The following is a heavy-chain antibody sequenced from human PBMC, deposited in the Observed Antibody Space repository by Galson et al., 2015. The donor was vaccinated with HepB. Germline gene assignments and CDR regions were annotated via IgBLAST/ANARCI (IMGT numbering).Heavy chain of an antibody. D-gene: IGHD2-15*01. CDR3: AKDLEGYCSGASCYGMGVDY. CDR1: GFTFSNFG. J-gene: IGHJ4*02. V-gene: IGHV3-30*18. Sequence: SLRLSCAASGFTFSNFGTHWVRQAPGKGLEWVAVISYDGNNKNYADSVQGRFTISRDNSKNTLYLQMNSLRPEDTAVYYCAKDLEGYCSGASCYGMGVDYWGQGTLVIVSS. CDR2: ISYDGNNK.